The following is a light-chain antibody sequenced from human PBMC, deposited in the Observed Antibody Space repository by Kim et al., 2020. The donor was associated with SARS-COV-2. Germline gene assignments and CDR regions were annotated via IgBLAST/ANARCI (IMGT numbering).Light chain of an antibody. Sequence: PGETATITCACDALAKKYVYGYRQKPGPAPILVIYDDTERPSGIPERFSGSSSWTTVTLTITGVQTEDEADYSCQSADSRGSYVTFGGGTQLTVL. CDR2: DDT. J-gene: IGLJ2*01. CDR1: ALAKKY. V-gene: IGLV3-25*03. CDR3: QSADSRGSYVT.